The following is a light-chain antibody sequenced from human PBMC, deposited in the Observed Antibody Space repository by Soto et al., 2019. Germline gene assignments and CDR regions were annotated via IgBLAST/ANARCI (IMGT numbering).Light chain of an antibody. V-gene: IGKV3-20*01. CDR1: QSVSSSY. J-gene: IGKJ4*01. CDR2: GAS. CDR3: QQYGSSPLT. Sequence: EIVLTQSPGTLSLSPGERATLSCRASQSVSSSYLAWYQQKPGQAPMLLIYGASSRATGIPDRFSGSGSGTDFTLTISRLEPEGFAVYYCQQYGSSPLTFGGGTKVEIK.